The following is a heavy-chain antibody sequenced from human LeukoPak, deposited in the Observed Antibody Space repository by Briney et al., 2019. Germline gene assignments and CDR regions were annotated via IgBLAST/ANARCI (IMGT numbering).Heavy chain of an antibody. J-gene: IGHJ6*02. CDR1: GFTFSSYW. CDR3: ARDGEGIAAVYYYYGMDV. V-gene: IGHV3-7*01. CDR2: IKQDGSEK. Sequence: GGPLRLSCAASGFTFSSYWMSWVGQAPGKGWEGVANIKQDGSEKYYVDSVKGRFTISRDNAKNSLYLQMNSLRAEDTAVYYCARDGEGIAAVYYYYGMDVWGQGTTVTVSS. D-gene: IGHD6-13*01.